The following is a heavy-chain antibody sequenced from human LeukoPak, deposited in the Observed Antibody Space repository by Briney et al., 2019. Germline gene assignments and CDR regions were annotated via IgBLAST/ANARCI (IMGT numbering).Heavy chain of an antibody. J-gene: IGHJ4*02. Sequence: GGSLRLSCAASGFTFSSYGMHWVRQAPGKGLEWVAVISYDGSNKYYADSVKGRFTISRDNSKNTLYLQMNSLRAEDTAVYYCARDGNILTDLESPLFFDYWGQGTLVTVSS. CDR2: ISYDGSNK. D-gene: IGHD3-9*01. V-gene: IGHV3-30*03. CDR3: ARDGNILTDLESPLFFDY. CDR1: GFTFSSYG.